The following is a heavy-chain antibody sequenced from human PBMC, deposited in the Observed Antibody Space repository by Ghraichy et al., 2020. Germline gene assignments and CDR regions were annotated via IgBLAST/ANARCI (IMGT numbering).Heavy chain of an antibody. D-gene: IGHD2-2*02. J-gene: IGHJ6*04. Sequence: GGSLRLSCAASGFTFSSYSMNWVRQAPGKGLEWVSYISSSSSTIYYADSVKGRFTISRDNAKNSLYLQMNSLRAEDTAVYYCARDFYCSSTNCYSEVDVWGKGTTVTVSS. CDR1: GFTFSSYS. CDR3: ARDFYCSSTNCYSEVDV. V-gene: IGHV3-48*04. CDR2: ISSSSSTI.